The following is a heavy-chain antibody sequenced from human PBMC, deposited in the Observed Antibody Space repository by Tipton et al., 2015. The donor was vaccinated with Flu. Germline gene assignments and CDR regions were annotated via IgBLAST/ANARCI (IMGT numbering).Heavy chain of an antibody. CDR2: INSDGTST. Sequence: SLRLSCAASGFTFSSYWMHWVRQAPGKGLVWVSRINSDGTSTTDADSVEGRLTISRDNAKNTLYLQMNSLRAEDTAVYYCASGAPYDYVWGNAFDIWGQGAKGTVCS. V-gene: IGHV3-74*01. CDR3: ASGAPYDYVWGNAFDI. D-gene: IGHD3-16*01. CDR1: GFTFSSYW. J-gene: IGHJ3*02.